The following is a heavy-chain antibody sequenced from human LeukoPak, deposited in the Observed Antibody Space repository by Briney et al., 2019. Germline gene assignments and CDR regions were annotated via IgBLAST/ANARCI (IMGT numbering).Heavy chain of an antibody. V-gene: IGHV3-30*02. CDR1: GFTFSSYG. CDR2: IRYDGSNK. Sequence: GGSLRLSCAASGFTFSSYGMHWVRQAPGKGLEWVAFIRYDGSNKYYADSVKGRFTISRDNSKNTLYLQMNSLRAEDSAVYYCAKEAESGYCSSTSCHIDYWGQGTLVTVSS. D-gene: IGHD2-2*02. J-gene: IGHJ4*02. CDR3: AKEAESGYCSSTSCHIDY.